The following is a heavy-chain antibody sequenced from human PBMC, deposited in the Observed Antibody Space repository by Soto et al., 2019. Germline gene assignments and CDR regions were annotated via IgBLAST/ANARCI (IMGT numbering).Heavy chain of an antibody. J-gene: IGHJ4*02. Sequence: PPGGSLRLSCAASGFTFSSYAMSWVRQAPGKGLEWVSAISGSGGSTYYADSVKGRFTISRDNSKNTLYLQMNSLRAEDTAVYYCAKDYERYFDWLLISNYFDYWGQGTLVTVSS. V-gene: IGHV3-23*01. D-gene: IGHD3-9*01. CDR2: ISGSGGST. CDR1: GFTFSSYA. CDR3: AKDYERYFDWLLISNYFDY.